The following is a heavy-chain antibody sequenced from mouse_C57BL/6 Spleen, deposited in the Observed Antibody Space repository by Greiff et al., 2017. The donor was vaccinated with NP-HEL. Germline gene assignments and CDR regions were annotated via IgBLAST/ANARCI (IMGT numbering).Heavy chain of an antibody. CDR1: GYTFTSYW. J-gene: IGHJ4*01. CDR3: ARSLYYGSSPYAMDY. V-gene: IGHV1-50*01. CDR2: IDPSDSYT. Sequence: QVQLKQPGAELVKPGASVKLSCKASGYTFTSYWMQWVKQRPGQGLEWIGEIDPSDSYTNYNQKFKGKATLTVDTSSSTAYMQLSSLTSEDSAVYYCARSLYYGSSPYAMDYWGQGTSVTVSS. D-gene: IGHD1-1*01.